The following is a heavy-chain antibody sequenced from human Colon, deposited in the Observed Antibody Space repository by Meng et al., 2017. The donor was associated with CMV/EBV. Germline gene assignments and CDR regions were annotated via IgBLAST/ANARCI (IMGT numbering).Heavy chain of an antibody. D-gene: IGHD2-15*01. CDR1: GFTFSNHA. CDR2: VNAGGRDT. CDR3: ATTAGVARPFDY. Sequence: GESLKISCAASGFTFSNHAMNWVRQAPGKGLEWVSTVNAGGRDTYYADSVKGRFTISRDNSRNTLYLQMNSLRTEDTALYYCATTAGVARPFDYWGQGTLVTVSS. V-gene: IGHV3-23*01. J-gene: IGHJ4*02.